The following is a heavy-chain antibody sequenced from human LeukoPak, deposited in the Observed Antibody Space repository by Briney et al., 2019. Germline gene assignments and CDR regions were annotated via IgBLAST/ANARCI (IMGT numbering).Heavy chain of an antibody. Sequence: SGPALVKPTPTLTLTCTFSGFSLSTRGMCVSWIRQPPGKGLEGIGYIYYSGSTNYNPSLKSRVTISVDTSKNQFSLKLSSVTAADTAVYYCARGSSWYRSYYFDYWGQGTLVTVSS. D-gene: IGHD6-13*01. CDR3: ARGSSWYRSYYFDY. V-gene: IGHV4-61*08. CDR2: IYYSGST. CDR1: GFSLSTRGMC. J-gene: IGHJ4*02.